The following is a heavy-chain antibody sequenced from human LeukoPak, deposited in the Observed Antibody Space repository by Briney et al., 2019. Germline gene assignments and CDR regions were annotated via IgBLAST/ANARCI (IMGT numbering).Heavy chain of an antibody. Sequence: PSETLSLTCTVSGGSISSYYWSWLRQPPGKGLEWIGYIYYSGSTNYNPSLKSRVPISVDTSKNQFSLKLSSVTAADTAVYYCARGVITMVRGVIAGNWFDPWGQGTLVTVSS. V-gene: IGHV4-59*01. J-gene: IGHJ5*02. CDR2: IYYSGST. CDR3: ARGVITMVRGVIAGNWFDP. D-gene: IGHD3-10*01. CDR1: GGSISSYY.